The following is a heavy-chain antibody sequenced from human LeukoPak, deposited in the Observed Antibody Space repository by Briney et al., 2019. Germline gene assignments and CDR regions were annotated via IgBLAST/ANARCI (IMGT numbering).Heavy chain of an antibody. CDR1: GGSVSGYY. D-gene: IGHD3-22*01. J-gene: IGHJ4*02. CDR3: ARTNYDSSGSN. CDR2: INHSGST. Sequence: SETLSLTCAVYGGSVSGYYWSWIRQPPGKGLEWIGEINHSGSTNYNPSLKSRVTISVDTSKNQFSLKLSPVTAADTAVYYCARTNYDSSGSNWGQGTLVTVSS. V-gene: IGHV4-34*01.